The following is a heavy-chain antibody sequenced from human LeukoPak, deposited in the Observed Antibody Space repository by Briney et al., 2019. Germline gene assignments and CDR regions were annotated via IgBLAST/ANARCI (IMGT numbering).Heavy chain of an antibody. CDR3: AIPQDYYDSSGYYPQGFDI. V-gene: IGHV3-20*04. CDR2: INWNGGST. D-gene: IGHD3-22*01. Sequence: GGSLRLSCAASGFTFDDYGISWVRQAPGKGLEWVSGINWNGGSTGYADSVKGRFTISRDNAKNSLYLQMNSLRAEDTALYYCAIPQDYYDSSGYYPQGFDIWGQGTMVTVSS. CDR1: GFTFDDYG. J-gene: IGHJ3*02.